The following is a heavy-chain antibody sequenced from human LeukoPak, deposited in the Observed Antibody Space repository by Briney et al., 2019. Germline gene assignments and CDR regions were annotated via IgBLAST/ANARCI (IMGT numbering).Heavy chain of an antibody. V-gene: IGHV3-21*01. CDR2: IGSSSTYI. D-gene: IGHD2-15*01. J-gene: IGHJ3*02. CDR3: ARKYCSGGSCYDGDAFDI. Sequence: GGSLRLSCAASGFTFNTYNMNWVRQAPGKGLEWVSSIGSSSTYIYYADSVKGRFTISRDNAKNSLYLQMNSLRVEDTAVYYCARKYCSGGSCYDGDAFDIWGQGTMVTVSS. CDR1: GFTFNTYN.